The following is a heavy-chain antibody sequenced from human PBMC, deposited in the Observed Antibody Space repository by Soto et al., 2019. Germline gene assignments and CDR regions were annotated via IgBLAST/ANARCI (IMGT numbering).Heavy chain of an antibody. CDR1: GFTVSSNY. CDR2: IYSRGDI. D-gene: IGHD3-10*01. J-gene: IGHJ6*02. CDR3: ARDFGSDATGYYGMDV. V-gene: IGHV3-66*01. Sequence: EVQVVESGGGLVQPGGSLRLSCAASGFTVSSNYMSWVRQTPGKGLEWVSMIYSRGDIVYSDSVRCRFSVSRDNPKNTMHLQMTSLRVEDTAVYYCARDFGSDATGYYGMDVWGQGTTVTVSS.